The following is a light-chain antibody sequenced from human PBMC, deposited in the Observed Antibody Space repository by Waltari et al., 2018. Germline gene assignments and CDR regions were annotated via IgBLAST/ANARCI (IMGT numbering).Light chain of an antibody. V-gene: IGKV1-5*03. CDR2: KAS. Sequence: DIQMTQPPSTLSASVGHRVTITCRARQNVGTWLAWYQQKPGKPPKLLIYKASNLEAGVPSRFAGSGSGTEFTLTISSLQPDDFATYFCQQSRSYPLTFGPGTRVDL. CDR1: QNVGTW. J-gene: IGKJ3*01. CDR3: QQSRSYPLT.